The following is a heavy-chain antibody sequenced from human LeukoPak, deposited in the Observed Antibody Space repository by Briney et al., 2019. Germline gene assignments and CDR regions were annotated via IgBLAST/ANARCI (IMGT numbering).Heavy chain of an antibody. CDR2: IYSGGST. CDR1: GFTVSSNY. Sequence: GGSLRLSCAASGFTVSSNYMSWVRQAPGKGLEWVSVIYSGGSTYYADSVKGRFTISRDNSKNTLYLQMNSLRAEDTAVYYCARGTPAVPRGYFDYWGQGTLVTVSS. V-gene: IGHV3-66*01. J-gene: IGHJ4*02. CDR3: ARGTPAVPRGYFDY. D-gene: IGHD2-2*01.